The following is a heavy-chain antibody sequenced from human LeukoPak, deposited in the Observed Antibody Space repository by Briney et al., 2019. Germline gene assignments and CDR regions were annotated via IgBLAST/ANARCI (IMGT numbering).Heavy chain of an antibody. CDR1: GGSISSYY. CDR3: ARDSQQLVHFNWFDP. V-gene: IGHV4-4*07. J-gene: IGHJ5*02. CDR2: IYTSGST. Sequence: PSETLSLTCTVSGGSISSYYWSWIRQPAGKGLEWIGRIYTSGSTNYNPSLKSRVTMSVDTSKNQFSLKLSSVTAADTAVYYCARDSQQLVHFNWFDPWGQGTLVTVSS. D-gene: IGHD6-13*01.